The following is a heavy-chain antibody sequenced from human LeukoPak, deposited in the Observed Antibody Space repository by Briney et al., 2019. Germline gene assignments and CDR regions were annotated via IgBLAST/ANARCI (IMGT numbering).Heavy chain of an antibody. CDR3: ARSIVGVRKRNDY. J-gene: IGHJ4*02. D-gene: IGHD1-26*01. V-gene: IGHV1-8*01. CDR2: MNPNSGHT. Sequence: ASVKVSCKASGYTFTSYDITWVRQASGQGLEWMGWMNPNSGHTGYAQKFQGRVTMTRTTSISTAYMELTSLTSGDSAVYYCARSIVGVRKRNDYWGQGTLVTVSS. CDR1: GYTFTSYD.